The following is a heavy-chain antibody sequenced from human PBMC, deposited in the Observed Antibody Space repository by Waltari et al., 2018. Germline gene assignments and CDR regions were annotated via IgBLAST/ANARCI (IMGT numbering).Heavy chain of an antibody. D-gene: IGHD4-17*01. V-gene: IGHV4-61*02. J-gene: IGHJ6*02. CDR3: ARDRPHGDERPRYYYYYGMDV. CDR2: IYTSGST. Sequence: QVQLQESGPGLVKPSQTLSLTCTVSGGSISSGSYYWSWIRQPARQALEWIGRIYTSGSTNYNPSLKSRVTISVDTSKNQFSLKLSSVTAADTAVYYCARDRPHGDERPRYYYYYGMDVWGQGTTVTVSS. CDR1: GGSISSGSYY.